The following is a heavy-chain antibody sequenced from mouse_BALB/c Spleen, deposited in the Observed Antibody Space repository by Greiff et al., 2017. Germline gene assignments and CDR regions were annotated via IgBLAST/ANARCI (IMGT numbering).Heavy chain of an antibody. CDR1: GYSITSDYA. D-gene: IGHD1-1*01. CDR3: ARPYGSSYGFAY. CDR2: ISYSGST. Sequence: VQLQQSGPGLVKPSQSLSLTCTVTGYSITSDYAWNWIRQFPGNQLEWMGYISYSGSTSYNPSLKSRISITRDTSKNQFFLQLNSVTTEDTATYYCARPYGSSYGFAYWGQGTLVTVSA. V-gene: IGHV3-2*02. J-gene: IGHJ3*01.